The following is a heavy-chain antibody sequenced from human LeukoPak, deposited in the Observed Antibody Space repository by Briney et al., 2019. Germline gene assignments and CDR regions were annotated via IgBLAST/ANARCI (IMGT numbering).Heavy chain of an antibody. Sequence: SETLSLTCGVSGDSISSDYYWGWIRPPPGKGLEWIGEINHSGSTNYNPSLKSRVTISVDTSKNQFSLKLSSVAAADAAVYYCARGGLRRAYNWFDPWGQGTLVTVSS. CDR2: INHSGST. V-gene: IGHV4-38-2*01. CDR3: ARGGLRRAYNWFDP. CDR1: GDSISSDYY. J-gene: IGHJ5*02. D-gene: IGHD2-15*01.